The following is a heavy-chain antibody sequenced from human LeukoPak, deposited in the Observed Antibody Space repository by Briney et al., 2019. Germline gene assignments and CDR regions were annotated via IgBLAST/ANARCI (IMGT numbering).Heavy chain of an antibody. CDR1: GFTFNSYS. D-gene: IGHD3-3*01. Sequence: PGGSLRLSCAASGFTFNSYSMNWVRQAPGKGLEWVSYISTSSSTIDYADSVKGRFTISRDNAKNSLYLQMNSLRAEDTAVYYCARGRSGSNWFDPWGQGTLVTDSS. V-gene: IGHV3-48*01. J-gene: IGHJ5*02. CDR3: ARGRSGSNWFDP. CDR2: ISTSSSTI.